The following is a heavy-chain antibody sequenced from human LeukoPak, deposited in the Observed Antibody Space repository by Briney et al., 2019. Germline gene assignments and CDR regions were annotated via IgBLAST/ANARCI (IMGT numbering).Heavy chain of an antibody. CDR1: GFTFGDYG. CDR3: SRNPLYCSGGSCSSPRFYYYGMDV. J-gene: IGHJ6*04. V-gene: IGHV3-49*04. Sequence: GGSLRLSCTTSGFTFGDYGMTWVRQTPGKGREWVGFIRTKAYGGTTGYAASVNARFIISRDDSMSIAYLQMNSLKTEDTAVYYCSRNPLYCSGGSCSSPRFYYYGMDVWGKGTTVTVSS. D-gene: IGHD2-15*01. CDR2: IRTKAYGGTT.